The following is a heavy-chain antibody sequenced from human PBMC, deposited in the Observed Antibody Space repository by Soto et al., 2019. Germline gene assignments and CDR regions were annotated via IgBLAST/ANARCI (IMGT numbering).Heavy chain of an antibody. CDR3: ARGNGWDFSKWFDP. J-gene: IGHJ5*02. CDR2: ISYSGST. Sequence: QVQLQESGPGLVKPSQTLSLTCTVSGGSISSGDYYWSWIRQPPGKGPEWIGYISYSGSTYYNPSLKSRVTISVDTSKNQFSLKLSSVTAADTAVYYCARGNGWDFSKWFDPWGQGTLVSVSS. D-gene: IGHD4-4*01. V-gene: IGHV4-30-4*01. CDR1: GGSISSGDYY.